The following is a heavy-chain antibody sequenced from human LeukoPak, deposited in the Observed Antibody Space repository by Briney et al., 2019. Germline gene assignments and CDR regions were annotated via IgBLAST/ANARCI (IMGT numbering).Heavy chain of an antibody. J-gene: IGHJ4*02. CDR1: GGSISSYY. D-gene: IGHD3-22*01. Sequence: SETLSLTCTVSGGSISSYYWIWIRQPPGKGLEWIGYIYYSGSTNYNPSLKSRVTISVDTSKNQFSLKLSSVTAADTAVYYCARGDSHIDYWGQGTLVAVSS. V-gene: IGHV4-59*01. CDR3: ARGDSHIDY. CDR2: IYYSGST.